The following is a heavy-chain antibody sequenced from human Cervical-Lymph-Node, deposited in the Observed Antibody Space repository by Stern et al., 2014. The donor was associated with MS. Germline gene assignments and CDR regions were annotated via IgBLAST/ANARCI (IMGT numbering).Heavy chain of an antibody. CDR3: SRVRGFDV. CDR1: GFTFGDYG. Sequence: EVQLVESGGGLVKPGLSLRLSCSSSGFTFGDYGLTWIRQAPGKRLEWVGFIKSKSSGGTTEYAASVRGRFAISRDDSKNIAYLQMNSLKSEDTAMYFCSRVRGFDVWGQGTMVTVSA. J-gene: IGHJ3*01. CDR2: IKSKSSGGTT. V-gene: IGHV3-49*05.